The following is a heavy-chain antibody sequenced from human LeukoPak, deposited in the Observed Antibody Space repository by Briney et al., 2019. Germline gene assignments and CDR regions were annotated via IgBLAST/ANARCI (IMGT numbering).Heavy chain of an antibody. CDR2: LHHNGGT. J-gene: IGHJ4*02. V-gene: IGHV4-59*08. Sequence: PSETLSLTCTVSGDSLSSSYWSWIRQSPGKGLEWIGYLHHNGGTNDNPSLKSRATISVDTSQNKFFLRMRSVTAADTAVYYCARGSRFLDYWGQGTLVTVSS. CDR1: GDSLSSSY. D-gene: IGHD3-3*01. CDR3: ARGSRFLDY.